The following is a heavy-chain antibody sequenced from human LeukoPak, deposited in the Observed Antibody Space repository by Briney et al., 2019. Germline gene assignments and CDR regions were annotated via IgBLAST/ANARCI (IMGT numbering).Heavy chain of an antibody. J-gene: IGHJ4*02. CDR2: INHSGST. V-gene: IGHV4-34*01. CDR1: GGSISSYY. CDR3: ARGTGTTMGIDY. D-gene: IGHD1-1*01. Sequence: SETLSLTCTVSGGSISSYYWSWIRQPPGKGLEWIGVINHSGSTNYNPSLKSRVTISVDTSKNQFSLKLSSVTAADTAVYYCARGTGTTMGIDYWGQGTLVTVSS.